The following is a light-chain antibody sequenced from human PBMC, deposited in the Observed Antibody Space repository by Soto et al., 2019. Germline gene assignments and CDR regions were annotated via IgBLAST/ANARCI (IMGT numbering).Light chain of an antibody. Sequence: EIVLTQSPGSLPLSPGQRATLSCRASQSVDTTFFAWYQKKPGQAPRLLIYGASKRATGIPDRFSGSGSGTDFTLIISRLEPEDFAVYYCQQYMSSVTFGQGTKAEI. J-gene: IGKJ1*01. CDR2: GAS. V-gene: IGKV3-20*01. CDR1: QSVDTTF. CDR3: QQYMSSVT.